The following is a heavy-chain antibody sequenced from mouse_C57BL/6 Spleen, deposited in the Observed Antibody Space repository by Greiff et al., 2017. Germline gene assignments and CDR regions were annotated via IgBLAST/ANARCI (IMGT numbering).Heavy chain of an antibody. D-gene: IGHD1-1*02. CDR2: INPSNGGT. Sequence: QVHVKQPGTELVKPGASVKLSCKASGYTFTSYWMHWVKQRPGQGLEWIGNINPSNGGTNYNEKFKSKATLTVDKSSSTAYMQLRSLTSEVSAGYYWARGGVLLGGYFDVWGTGTTGTVSS. CDR1: GYTFTSYW. V-gene: IGHV1-53*01. J-gene: IGHJ1*03. CDR3: ARGGVLLGGYFDV.